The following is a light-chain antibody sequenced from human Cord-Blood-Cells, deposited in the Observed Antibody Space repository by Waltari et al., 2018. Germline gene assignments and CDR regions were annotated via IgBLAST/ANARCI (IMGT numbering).Light chain of an antibody. V-gene: IGLV2-14*01. Sequence: ALTQPASVSASPGPSITISCTGTSSNVGGYTYVSWYQQHPGKSPKLKIYDVSNRPSGVSNRFSVSKSGNTASLTISGLQAEYEADYYCSSYTSSSTRVFGTGTKVTVL. J-gene: IGLJ1*01. CDR3: SSYTSSSTRV. CDR2: DVS. CDR1: SSNVGGYTY.